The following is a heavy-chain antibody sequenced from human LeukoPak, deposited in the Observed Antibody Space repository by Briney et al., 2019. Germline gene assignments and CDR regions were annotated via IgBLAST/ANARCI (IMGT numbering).Heavy chain of an antibody. V-gene: IGHV3-53*01. CDR2: IYSGGST. CDR1: GFTVSSYY. Sequence: PGGSLRLSCAASGFTVSSYYMSWVRQPPGKGLEWVSIIYSGGSTYYADSVKGRFTISRDNSKNTLYLQMNSLRAEDTVVYYCARAQDTAMVYYFDSWGQGTLVTVSS. D-gene: IGHD5-18*01. J-gene: IGHJ4*02. CDR3: ARAQDTAMVYYFDS.